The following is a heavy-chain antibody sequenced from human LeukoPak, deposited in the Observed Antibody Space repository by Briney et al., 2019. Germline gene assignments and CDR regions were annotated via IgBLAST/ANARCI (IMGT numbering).Heavy chain of an antibody. V-gene: IGHV1-69*06. CDR3: ARDPTMVRGGKRFDP. D-gene: IGHD3-10*01. J-gene: IGHJ5*02. Sequence: GSSVKVSCKASGGTFSSYAISWVRQAPGQGLEWMGGIIPIFGTANYAQKFQGRVTITADKSTSTAYMELSSLRSEDTAVYYCARDPTMVRGGKRFDPWGQGTLVTVSS. CDR1: GGTFSSYA. CDR2: IIPIFGTA.